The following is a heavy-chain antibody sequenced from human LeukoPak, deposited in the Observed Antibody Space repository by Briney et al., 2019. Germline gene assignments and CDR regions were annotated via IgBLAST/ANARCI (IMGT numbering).Heavy chain of an antibody. CDR3: GFYGGDWRFDF. J-gene: IGHJ4*02. V-gene: IGHV4-34*01. D-gene: IGHD2-21*02. CDR2: ITYRGSG. Sequence: SETLSLTCAVYNGFDSYYMTIVRQPPGKGLEWVGEITYRGSGNYNPSLKGRATISINVSQRQFSLSLRSVTAADTATYYCGFYGGDWRFDFWGQGTPITVSS. CDR1: NGFDSYY.